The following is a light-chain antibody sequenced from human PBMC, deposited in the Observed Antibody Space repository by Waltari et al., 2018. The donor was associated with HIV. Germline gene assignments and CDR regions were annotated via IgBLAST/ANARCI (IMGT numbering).Light chain of an antibody. J-gene: IGKJ1*01. Sequence: DIQMTQSPSSLSASVRDRVTITCRASQRINNDLNCYQQKPGKAPKLLIYAASSLKSGVPSRFTGSGSGADFTLTISSLQPEDFATYYCQQSYSNPWTFGQGTKVEIK. V-gene: IGKV1-39*01. CDR2: AAS. CDR3: QQSYSNPWT. CDR1: QRINND.